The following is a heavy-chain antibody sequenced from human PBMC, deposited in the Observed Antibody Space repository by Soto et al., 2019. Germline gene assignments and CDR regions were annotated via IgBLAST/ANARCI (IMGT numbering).Heavy chain of an antibody. J-gene: IGHJ4*02. CDR2: INSDGSSI. CDR3: AISSLGGIDN. CDR1: GLTFNSYW. V-gene: IGHV3-74*01. D-gene: IGHD6-6*01. Sequence: EVQVVESGGGSVQPGGSLRLSCAASGLTFNSYWMHWVRQAPGKGLVWVSRINSDGSSISYVDSVKGRFTISRDKAKNTLYLQMDSLRVEDTAMYYCAISSLGGIDNWGQGMLVTVSS.